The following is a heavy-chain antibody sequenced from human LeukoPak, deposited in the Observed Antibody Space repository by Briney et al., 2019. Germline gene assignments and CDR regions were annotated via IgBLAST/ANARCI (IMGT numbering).Heavy chain of an antibody. V-gene: IGHV3-23*01. Sequence: GGSLRLSCAASGFTFSSYAMSWVRQAPGKGLEWVSGISGSGDNTYYADSVKGRFTISRDNSKNTLYVQVNSLGTEDTAAYYCAKGSYYDSSGTFYFDYWGQGTLVTVSS. CDR2: ISGSGDNT. J-gene: IGHJ4*02. CDR3: AKGSYYDSSGTFYFDY. D-gene: IGHD3-22*01. CDR1: GFTFSSYA.